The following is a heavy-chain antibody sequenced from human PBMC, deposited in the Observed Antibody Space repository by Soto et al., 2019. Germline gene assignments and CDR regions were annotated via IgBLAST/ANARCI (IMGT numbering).Heavy chain of an antibody. CDR1: GYTFTSYY. CDR3: AGAVVVVAAGGYAFDI. V-gene: IGHV1-46*01. J-gene: IGHJ3*02. CDR2: INPSGGST. D-gene: IGHD2-15*01. Sequence: ASVKVSCKASGYTFTSYYMHWVRQAPGQGLEWMGIINPSGGSTSYAQKFQGRVTMTRDTSTSTVYMELSSLRSEDTAVYYCAGAVVVVAAGGYAFDIWGQGTMVTVSS.